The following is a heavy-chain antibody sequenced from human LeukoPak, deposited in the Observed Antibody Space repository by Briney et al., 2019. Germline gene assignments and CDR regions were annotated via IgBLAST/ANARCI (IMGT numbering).Heavy chain of an antibody. CDR3: AKAAGAGPYYFDY. J-gene: IGHJ4*02. CDR2: ISSSSSTI. Sequence: GGSLRLSCAASGFTFSSYSMNWVRQALGKGLEWVSYISSSSSTIYYADSVKGRFTISRDNSKNTLYLQMNSLRAEDTAVYYCAKAAGAGPYYFDYWGQGTLVTVSA. CDR1: GFTFSSYS. D-gene: IGHD3-10*01. V-gene: IGHV3-48*01.